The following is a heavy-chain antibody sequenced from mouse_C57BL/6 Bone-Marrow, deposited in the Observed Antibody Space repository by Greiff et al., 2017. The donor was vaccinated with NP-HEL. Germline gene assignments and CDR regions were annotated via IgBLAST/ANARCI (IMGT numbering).Heavy chain of an antibody. V-gene: IGHV5-4*01. Sequence: EVKLVESGGGLVKPGGSLKLSCAASGFTFSSYAMSWVRQTPEKRLEWVATISDGGSYTYYPDNVKGRFTISRDNAKNNLYLQMSHLKSDDTAMYYCARDSGVTTFDYWGQGTTLTVSS. D-gene: IGHD2-2*01. CDR3: ARDSGVTTFDY. CDR1: GFTFSSYA. CDR2: ISDGGSYT. J-gene: IGHJ2*01.